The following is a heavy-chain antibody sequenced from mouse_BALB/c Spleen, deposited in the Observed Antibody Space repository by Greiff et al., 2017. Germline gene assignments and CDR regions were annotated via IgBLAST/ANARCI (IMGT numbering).Heavy chain of an antibody. CDR3: ARGRGLRRVFDY. CDR2: ISSGGST. CDR1: GFTFSSYA. D-gene: IGHD2-4*01. Sequence: EVQLVESGGGLVKPGGSLKLSCAASGFTFSSYAMSWVRQTPEKRLEWVASISSGGSTYYPDSVKGRFTISRDNARNILYLQMSSLRSEDTAMYYCARGRGLRRVFDYWGQGTTLTVSS. V-gene: IGHV5-6-5*01. J-gene: IGHJ2*01.